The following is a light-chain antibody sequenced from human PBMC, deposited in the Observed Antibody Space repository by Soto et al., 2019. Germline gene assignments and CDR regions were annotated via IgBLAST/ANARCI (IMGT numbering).Light chain of an antibody. J-gene: IGLJ2*01. CDR3: AAWDDSLNGLV. Sequence: QSVLTQPPSASGTPGQRVTISCSGSSSNIGSKPVNWYQQLPGAAPKLLIHNTNQRPSGVPDRFSGSKSGTSVSLAISGLQSDDEAHYYCAAWDDSLNGLVFGGGTQLTVL. V-gene: IGLV1-44*01. CDR2: NTN. CDR1: SSNIGSKP.